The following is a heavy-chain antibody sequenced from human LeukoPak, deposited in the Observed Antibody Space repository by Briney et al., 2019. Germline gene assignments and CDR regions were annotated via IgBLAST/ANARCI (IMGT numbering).Heavy chain of an antibody. CDR1: GGSFSGYY. Sequence: TSETLSLTCAVYGGSFSGYYWSWIRQPPGKGLEWIGEINHSGSTNYNPSLKSRVTISVDTSKNQFSLKLSSVTAADTAVYYCARVPRGRGYSYGRVDYWGQGTLVTVSS. V-gene: IGHV4-34*01. D-gene: IGHD5-18*01. CDR2: INHSGST. J-gene: IGHJ4*02. CDR3: ARVPRGRGYSYGRVDY.